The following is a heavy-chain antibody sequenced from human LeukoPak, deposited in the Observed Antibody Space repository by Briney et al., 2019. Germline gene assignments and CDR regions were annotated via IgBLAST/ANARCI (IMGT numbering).Heavy chain of an antibody. Sequence: SETLSLTCAVSGGSISSGGYSWSWIRQPPGKGLESIGYIYHSGSTYYNPSLKSRVTISVDRSKNQFSLKLSSVTAADTAVYYCARISIAAAGTEVRPYYYYGMDVWGQGTTVTVSS. V-gene: IGHV4-30-2*02. J-gene: IGHJ6*02. CDR2: IYHSGST. CDR1: GGSISSGGYS. CDR3: ARISIAAAGTEVRPYYYYGMDV. D-gene: IGHD6-13*01.